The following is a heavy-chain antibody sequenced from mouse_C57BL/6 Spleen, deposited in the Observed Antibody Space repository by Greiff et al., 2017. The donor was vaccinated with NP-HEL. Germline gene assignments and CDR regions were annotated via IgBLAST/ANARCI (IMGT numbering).Heavy chain of an antibody. D-gene: IGHD1-1*01. V-gene: IGHV1-15*01. CDR2: IDPETGGT. Sequence: QVQLQQSGAELVRPGASVTLSCKASGYTFTDYEMHWVKQTPVHGLEWIGAIDPETGGTAYNQKFKGKAILTADKSSSTAYMELRSLTSEDSAVYYCTRRDTTVVDDYWGQGTTLTVSS. CDR3: TRRDTTVVDDY. CDR1: GYTFTDYE. J-gene: IGHJ2*01.